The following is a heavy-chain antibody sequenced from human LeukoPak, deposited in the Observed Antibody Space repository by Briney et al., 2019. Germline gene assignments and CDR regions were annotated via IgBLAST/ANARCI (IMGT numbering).Heavy chain of an antibody. Sequence: PGGSLRLSCAASGFTFSSYSMNWVRQAPGKGLECVSYISSSSTTIYYADSVKGRFTISRDNAKNSLYLQMNSLRAEDTAVYHCARNFHRRLYDSSGYYPYWGQGTLVTVSS. J-gene: IGHJ4*02. D-gene: IGHD3-22*01. CDR3: ARNFHRRLYDSSGYYPY. CDR1: GFTFSSYS. CDR2: ISSSSTTI. V-gene: IGHV3-48*01.